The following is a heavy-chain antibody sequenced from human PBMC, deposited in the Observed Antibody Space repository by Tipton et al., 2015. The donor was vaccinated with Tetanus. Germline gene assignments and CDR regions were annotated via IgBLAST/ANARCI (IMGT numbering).Heavy chain of an antibody. D-gene: IGHD3-9*01. CDR3: ARHSSLKALNY. CDR1: GGSISSSSYY. CDR2: AYYSGST. V-gene: IGHV4-39*01. Sequence: TLSLTCTVSGGSISSSSYYWGWIRQPPGKGLEWIGSAYYSGSTYCNPSLKSRVTISVDTSKNQFSLELSSVTAADTAVYYCARHSSLKALNYWGQGTLVTASS. J-gene: IGHJ4*02.